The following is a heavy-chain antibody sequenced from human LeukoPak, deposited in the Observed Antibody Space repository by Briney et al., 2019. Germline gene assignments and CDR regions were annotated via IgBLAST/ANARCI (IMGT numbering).Heavy chain of an antibody. Sequence: SVTQTLPCTLSVGPVNIGRYYGSWIRQPPGKGLERNWYNYYKRSTHNNPSLKSRVTIALDTSKNQFSLKLSSVTAADTAGYYCARDAGWQRNVFDIWGQGTMVTVSS. D-gene: IGHD6-19*01. CDR1: VGPVNIGRYY. V-gene: IGHV4-61*01. J-gene: IGHJ3*02. CDR2: NYYKRST. CDR3: ARDAGWQRNVFDI.